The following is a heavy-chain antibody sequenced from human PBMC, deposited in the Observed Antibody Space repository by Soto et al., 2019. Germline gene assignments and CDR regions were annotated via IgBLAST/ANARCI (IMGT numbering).Heavy chain of an antibody. D-gene: IGHD6-13*01. J-gene: IGHJ4*02. Sequence: GESLKISCKGSGYNFASYWIGWVRQKPGKGLEWMGIIYPGDSDTRYSPSFEGHVTISADKSTSTAYMQWSSLGASDTAIYYCARAPSHSWFQYFDYWGQGTLVTVSS. CDR2: IYPGDSDT. V-gene: IGHV5-51*01. CDR1: GYNFASYW. CDR3: ARAPSHSWFQYFDY.